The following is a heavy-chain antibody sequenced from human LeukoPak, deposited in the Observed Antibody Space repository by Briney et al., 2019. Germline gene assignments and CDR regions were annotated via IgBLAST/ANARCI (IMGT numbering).Heavy chain of an antibody. CDR1: GFSFSTCA. CDR2: ISWNSGRM. Sequence: GGSLRLSCAASGFSFSTCAMNWVRQAPGKGLEWVSGISWNSGRMGYADSVKGRFTISRDNAKNSLYLQMNSLRVEDTALYYCAKDTSGYYDSSGYYFDYWGQGTLVTVSS. J-gene: IGHJ4*02. CDR3: AKDTSGYYDSSGYYFDY. V-gene: IGHV3-9*01. D-gene: IGHD3-22*01.